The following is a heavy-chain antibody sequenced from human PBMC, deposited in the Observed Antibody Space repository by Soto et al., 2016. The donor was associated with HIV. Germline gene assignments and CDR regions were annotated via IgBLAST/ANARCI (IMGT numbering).Heavy chain of an antibody. D-gene: IGHD3-22*01. Sequence: EVQVVESGGGLVKPGGSLRLSCAASGFTFSNAWMTWVRQAPGKGLEWVGRIKSTADGGTTHYSAPVKNRFIISRDDSKNTLYLEMNRLKTEDTAVYYCTTETRYYDTSAYDRWGQGTLVIVS. V-gene: IGHV3-15*01. CDR2: IKSTADGGTT. CDR3: TTETRYYDTSAYDR. J-gene: IGHJ4*02. CDR1: GFTFSNAW.